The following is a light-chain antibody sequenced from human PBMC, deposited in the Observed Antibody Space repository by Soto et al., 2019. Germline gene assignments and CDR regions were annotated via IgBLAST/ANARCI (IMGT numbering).Light chain of an antibody. CDR1: QSVSSN. J-gene: IGKJ1*01. CDR2: GAS. CDR3: QPYNNWSLWT. Sequence: ELVMPQSPATLSVSPGERATLSCLASQSVSSNLAWSQQKPGQATRLLIYGASTRATGIQASLSSSGSWTEFTLSISSLQAEDFFAYYCQPYNNWSLWTFGQGTKVEIK. V-gene: IGKV3-15*01.